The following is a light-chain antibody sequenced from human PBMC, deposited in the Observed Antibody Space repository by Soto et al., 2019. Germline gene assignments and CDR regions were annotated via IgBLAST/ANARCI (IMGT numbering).Light chain of an antibody. J-gene: IGLJ3*02. CDR1: SSDVGCYNY. CDR2: DVS. V-gene: IGLV2-14*01. Sequence: QSALTQPDSVSGSPGQSITISCTGTSSDVGCYNYVSWYQQHPGKAPKLMMYDVSNRPSGVSNRFSGSKSGNTASLTISGLQAEYEADYYCSSYTSSSTWVFGGGTKLTVL. CDR3: SSYTSSSTWV.